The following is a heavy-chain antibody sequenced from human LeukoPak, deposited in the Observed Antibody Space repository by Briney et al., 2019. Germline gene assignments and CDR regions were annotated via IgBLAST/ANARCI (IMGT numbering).Heavy chain of an antibody. D-gene: IGHD2-2*02. CDR3: ARDCSYCSSTSCYKFFDY. CDR1: GFTFSDYY. V-gene: IGHV3-11*01. Sequence: GGSLRLSCAASGFTFSDYYMSWIRQAPGKGLEWVSYISSSGSTIYYADSVKGRFTISRDNAKNSLYLQMNSLRAEDTAVYYCARDCSYCSSTSCYKFFDYWGQGTLVTVSS. J-gene: IGHJ4*02. CDR2: ISSSGSTI.